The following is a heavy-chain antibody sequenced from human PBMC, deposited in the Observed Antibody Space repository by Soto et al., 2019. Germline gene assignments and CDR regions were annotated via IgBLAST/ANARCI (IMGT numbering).Heavy chain of an antibody. CDR3: GKDPNGDYIGAFDI. CDR1: GFIFSNYA. J-gene: IGHJ3*02. CDR2: IGSSGGTT. V-gene: IGHV3-23*01. Sequence: EVHLLESGGGLVQPGGSLRLSCAASGFIFSNYAMSWVRQAPGKGPEWVSGIGSSGGTTHLADSVKGRFTISRDNSKNTLYLQMNCLRVEDTAVYYCGKDPNGDYIGAFDIWGQGTMVTVSS. D-gene: IGHD4-17*01.